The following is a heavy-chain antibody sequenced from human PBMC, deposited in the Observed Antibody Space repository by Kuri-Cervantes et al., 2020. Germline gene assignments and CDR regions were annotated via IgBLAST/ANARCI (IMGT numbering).Heavy chain of an antibody. CDR1: GFTFSSYG. D-gene: IGHD6-13*01. J-gene: IGHJ4*02. V-gene: IGHV3-30*03. Sequence: GGSLRLSCAASGFTFSSYGMHWVRQAPGKGLEWVAVISYDGSNKYYADSVKGRFTISRDNSKNTLYLQMNSLRAEDTAVYYCARPGPHSSSWYNYWGQGTLVTVSS. CDR3: ARPGPHSSSWYNY. CDR2: ISYDGSNK.